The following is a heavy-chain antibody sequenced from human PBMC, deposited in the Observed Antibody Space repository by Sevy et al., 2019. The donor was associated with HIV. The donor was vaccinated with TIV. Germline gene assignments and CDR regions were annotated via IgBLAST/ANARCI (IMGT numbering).Heavy chain of an antibody. CDR3: ARSPPRGFSYGHFDY. D-gene: IGHD5-12*01. CDR1: GGSISSYY. J-gene: IGHJ4*02. CDR2: VYCTGST. V-gene: IGHV4-59*01. Sequence: SETLSLTCSVSGGSISSYYWNWIRQPPGKGLEWIGYVYCTGSTNYNPSLKSRVTISIDTSKNQFSLKLTSVTAADTAVYYCARSPPRGFSYGHFDYWGQGTLVTVSS.